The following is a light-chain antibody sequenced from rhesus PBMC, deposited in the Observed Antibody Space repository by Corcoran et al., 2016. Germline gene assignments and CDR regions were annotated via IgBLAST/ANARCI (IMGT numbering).Light chain of an antibody. CDR1: ENIYSD. Sequence: DIQMTQSPSALSASVGDRVTISCRTSENIYSDLAWYQQKPGKAPKLLIYAASSLQTGIPFRFSGRGSGTDFTLTISSLQPEDAMTYYCQQHYDDPWTFGQGTKVEI. J-gene: IGKJ1*01. V-gene: IGKV1-44*03. CDR3: QQHYDDPWT. CDR2: AAS.